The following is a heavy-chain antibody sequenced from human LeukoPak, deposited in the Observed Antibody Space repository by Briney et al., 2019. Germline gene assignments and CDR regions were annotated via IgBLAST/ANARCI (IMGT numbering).Heavy chain of an antibody. CDR2: IYTSGST. D-gene: IGHD6-13*01. V-gene: IGHV4-4*07. CDR3: AASRVRFSIAAAGTEAY. J-gene: IGHJ4*02. CDR1: GGSISSYY. Sequence: SEILSLTCTVSGGSISSYYWSWIRQPAGKGLEWIGRIYTSGSTNYNPSLKSRVTMSVDTSKNQFSLKLSSVTAADTAVYYCAASRVRFSIAAAGTEAYWGQGTLVTVSS.